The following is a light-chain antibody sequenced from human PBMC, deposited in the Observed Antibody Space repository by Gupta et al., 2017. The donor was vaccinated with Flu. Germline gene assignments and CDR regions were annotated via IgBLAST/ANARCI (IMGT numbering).Light chain of an antibody. Sequence: QSVLTQPPSASGTPGQRVTISCSGSSSNIGSNYVYWYQQLPGTAPKLLIYRNNQRPSEVPDRFSGSKSGTSAPLAISGLRSEDEADYYCAAWDDSLSVPYVFGTGTKVTVL. CDR1: SSNIGSNY. CDR2: RNN. J-gene: IGLJ1*01. CDR3: AAWDDSLSVPYV. V-gene: IGLV1-47*01.